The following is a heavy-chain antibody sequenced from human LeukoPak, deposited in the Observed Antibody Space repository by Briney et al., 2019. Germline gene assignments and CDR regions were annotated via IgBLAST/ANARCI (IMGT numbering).Heavy chain of an antibody. J-gene: IGHJ3*02. Sequence: GASVKVSCKASGYTFTSYDINWVRQATGQGLEWMGWISAYNGNTNYAQKLQGRVTMTTDTSTSTAYMELRSLRSDDTAVYYCARVNPGNYYDSSGYAPDAFDIWGQGTMVTVSS. D-gene: IGHD3-22*01. V-gene: IGHV1-18*01. CDR1: GYTFTSYD. CDR2: ISAYNGNT. CDR3: ARVNPGNYYDSSGYAPDAFDI.